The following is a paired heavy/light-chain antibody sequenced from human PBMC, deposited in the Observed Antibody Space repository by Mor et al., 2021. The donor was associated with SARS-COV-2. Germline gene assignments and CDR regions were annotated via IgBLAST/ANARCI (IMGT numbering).Heavy chain of an antibody. CDR1: GYSFSNYG. V-gene: IGHV7-4-1*02. D-gene: IGHD6-19*01. CDR3: ARDKHGGSGWGFDF. CDR2: ITTDTGRP. Sequence: QVQLVQSGSALKKPGASVKISCEASGYSFSNYGMNWVRQAPGQGLEWMGWITTDTGRPTYAQDFAGRFVFSLDTSVSTVYLQINSLKPNDTAVYFCARDKHGGSGWGFDFWGQGALVTVSS. J-gene: IGHJ4*02.
Light chain of an antibody. CDR1: NIGDKT. Sequence: SYVLTQPPSVSVAPGQTASVTCGGKNIGDKTVHWYQQKPGQAPVLVVYDDNDRPSGIPERISGSNSGNTATLTISRVEAGDEADYYCQVWDIYSDHYVFGSGTKVTVL. CDR3: QVWDIYSDHYV. V-gene: IGLV3-21*02. J-gene: IGLJ1*01. CDR2: DDN.